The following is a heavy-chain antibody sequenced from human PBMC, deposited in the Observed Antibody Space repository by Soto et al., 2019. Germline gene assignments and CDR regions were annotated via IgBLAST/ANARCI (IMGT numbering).Heavy chain of an antibody. CDR2: IYWDDDK. CDR1: GFSLSTSGLG. D-gene: IGHD4-17*01. V-gene: IGHV2-5*02. J-gene: IGHJ2*01. Sequence: QITLKESGPTLVKPTQTLTLTCTFSGFSLSTSGLGVGWIRQPPGKALEWLALIYWDDDKRYSPSLKSRLTIPKDTSKNQVVLTMTNMDPVDTATYYCAHRRDYGDHKLKYFDLCGRGTLVTVSS. CDR3: AHRRDYGDHKLKYFDL.